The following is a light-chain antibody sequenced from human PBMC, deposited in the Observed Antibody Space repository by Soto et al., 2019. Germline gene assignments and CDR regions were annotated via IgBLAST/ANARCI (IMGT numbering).Light chain of an antibody. V-gene: IGKV3-15*01. CDR1: QSFSTN. CDR2: GIS. CDR3: QQYSKWPIT. J-gene: IGKJ5*01. Sequence: IFMSLSQTPMSVSPGKRTTLSCRSSQSFSTNLAWYQQHTGQPPRLLIYGISTRATGIPARFSGSGSGTEFSLTISSLQSEDFAVYYCQQYSKWPITFGQGTRLEIK.